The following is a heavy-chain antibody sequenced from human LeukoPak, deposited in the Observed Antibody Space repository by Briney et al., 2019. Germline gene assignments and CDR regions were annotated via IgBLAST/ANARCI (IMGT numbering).Heavy chain of an antibody. CDR2: ISGISNYI. Sequence: PGGSLRLSCAASGFTFSSYSMSWVRQPPGKGLEWVSSISGISNYIFYADSMKGRFTISRDNAQTSLYLQMDSLRAEDTAVYYCARDSGSGWEYFDYWGQGALVTVSS. CDR3: ARDSGSGWEYFDY. D-gene: IGHD3-10*01. J-gene: IGHJ4*02. CDR1: GFTFSSYS. V-gene: IGHV3-21*01.